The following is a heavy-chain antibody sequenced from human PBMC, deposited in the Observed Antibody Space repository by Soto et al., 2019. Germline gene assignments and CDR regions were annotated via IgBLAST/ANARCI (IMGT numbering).Heavy chain of an antibody. CDR1: GVSITSGSYY. J-gene: IGHJ4*02. CDR3: ARGGYDTSGQTCIGWGPDC. CDR2: RYYSGNT. V-gene: IGHV4-30-4*01. Sequence: HVQLQESGPGPVTPSQTLSLSCTVSGVSITSGSYYGTWVRQSPGKGLEWIGYRYYSGNTYYNPSLNGRANISVCTSTNHFSLKLTSVTAADTAVYYCARGGYDTSGQTCIGWGPDCWGQGTLVTVSS. D-gene: IGHD3-22*01.